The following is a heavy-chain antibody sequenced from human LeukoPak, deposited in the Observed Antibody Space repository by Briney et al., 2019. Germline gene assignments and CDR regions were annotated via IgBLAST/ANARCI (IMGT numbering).Heavy chain of an antibody. CDR1: GYFLAGYS. J-gene: IGHJ6*03. D-gene: IGHD1-1*01. V-gene: IGHV1-2*02. CDR2: INPSSDDT. CDR3: ARADDFHYYMDV. Sequence: ASAKVSCKASGYFLAGYSIHWVRQAPGQRLEWMGWINPSSDDTDYEQKFQGRVTLTRDTSINTAYMEVTSLRSDDTAVYYCARADDFHYYMDVWGKGTTVTVSS.